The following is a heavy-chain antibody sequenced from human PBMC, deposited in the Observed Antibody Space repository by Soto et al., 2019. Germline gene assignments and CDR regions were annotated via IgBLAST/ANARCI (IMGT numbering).Heavy chain of an antibody. D-gene: IGHD6-6*01. CDR2: ISSSGSTI. V-gene: IGHV3-11*01. J-gene: IGHJ3*02. CDR3: ARVEAARVVDAFEM. Sequence: GGSLRLSCATSGFTLSDYYMSWIRQAPGKGLEWVSYISSSGSTIYYADSVKGRFTISRDNAKNSLYLQMNSLRAEDTAVYYCARVEAARVVDAFEMWGQGPMVTVSS. CDR1: GFTLSDYY.